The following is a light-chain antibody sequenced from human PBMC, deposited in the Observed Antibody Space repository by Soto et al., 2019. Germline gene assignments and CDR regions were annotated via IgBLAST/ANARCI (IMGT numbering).Light chain of an antibody. Sequence: QSALTQPASVSGSPGQSITISCTGTSSDIGAYNYVSWYQQHPGKAPKLMIYEVTNRPSGISNRFSGSRSGNTASLSISGLQAEDEAGYYCSSFSSAIAFVFGTGTKVTVL. V-gene: IGLV2-14*01. J-gene: IGLJ1*01. CDR2: EVT. CDR3: SSFSSAIAFV. CDR1: SSDIGAYNY.